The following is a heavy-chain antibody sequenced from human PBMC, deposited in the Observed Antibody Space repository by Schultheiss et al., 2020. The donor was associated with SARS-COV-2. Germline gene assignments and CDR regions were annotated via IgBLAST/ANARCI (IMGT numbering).Heavy chain of an antibody. J-gene: IGHJ6*03. V-gene: IGHV4-61*05. D-gene: IGHD3-10*01. CDR2: IYSSGST. CDR3: ARLFHISRRSPNFYGSTSYYNNYYMDV. CDR1: GGSISSSSYY. Sequence: SETLSLTCTVSGGSISSSSYYWGWIRQPPGKGLEWIGYIYSSGSTNYNPSLKSRVTISVDTSKNQFSLKVSSVTAADTAVYYCARLFHISRRSPNFYGSTSYYNNYYMDVWGKGTTVTVSS.